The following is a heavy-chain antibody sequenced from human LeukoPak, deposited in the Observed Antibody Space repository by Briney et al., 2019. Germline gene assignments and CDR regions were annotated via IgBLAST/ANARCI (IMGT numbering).Heavy chain of an antibody. V-gene: IGHV4-39*01. D-gene: IGHD2-15*01. CDR1: GGSISSSSYY. J-gene: IGHJ4*02. CDR3: AGGGVVVVAATAYDY. Sequence: SETLSLTCSVSGGSISSSSYYWGWIRQPPGKGLEWIGSIYYSGSTYYNPSLKSRVTISVDTSKNQFSLKLSSVTAADTAVYYCAGGGVVVVAATAYDYWGQGTLVTVSS. CDR2: IYYSGST.